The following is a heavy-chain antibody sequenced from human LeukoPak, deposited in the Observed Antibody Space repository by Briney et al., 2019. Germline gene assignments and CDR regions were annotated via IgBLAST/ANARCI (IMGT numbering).Heavy chain of an antibody. CDR1: GYTFTSYY. Sequence: GASVKVSCKASGYTFTSYYMHWVRHAPGQGLEWMGIINPSGGSTSYAQKFQGRVTMTRDTSTSTVYMELSSLRSEDTAVYYCARGRSDSSGYYYHPYYFDYWGQGTLVTVSS. V-gene: IGHV1-46*01. J-gene: IGHJ4*02. CDR3: ARGRSDSSGYYYHPYYFDY. CDR2: INPSGGST. D-gene: IGHD3-22*01.